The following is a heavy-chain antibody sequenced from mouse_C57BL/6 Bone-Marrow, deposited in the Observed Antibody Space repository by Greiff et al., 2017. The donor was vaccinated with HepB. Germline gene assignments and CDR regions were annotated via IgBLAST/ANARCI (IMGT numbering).Heavy chain of an antibody. J-gene: IGHJ4*01. CDR1: GFTFSDYG. CDR2: ISSGSSTI. Sequence: EVQVVESGGGLVKPGGSLKLSCAASGFTFSDYGMHWVRQAPEKGLEWVAYISSGSSTIYYADTVKGRFTISRDNAKNNLFLQMTSLRSEDTAMYYCASEGYYGSSPYAMDYWGQGTSVTVSS. CDR3: ASEGYYGSSPYAMDY. D-gene: IGHD1-1*01. V-gene: IGHV5-17*01.